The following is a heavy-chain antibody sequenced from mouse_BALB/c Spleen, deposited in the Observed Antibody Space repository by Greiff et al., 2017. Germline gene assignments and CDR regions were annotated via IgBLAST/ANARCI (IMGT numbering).Heavy chain of an antibody. Sequence: EVHLLESGPELEKPGASVKISCKASGYSFTGYNMNWVKQSPGKSLEWIGNIDPYYGGTSYNQKFKGKATLTVDKSSSTAYKQLESQTSEDSAVNCWSTDEGYYGFGYWGQGNLGNGSA. CDR3: STDEGYYGFGY. D-gene: IGHD1-1*01. CDR1: GYSFTGYN. V-gene: IGHV1S135*01. CDR2: IDPYYGGT. J-gene: IGHJ3*01.